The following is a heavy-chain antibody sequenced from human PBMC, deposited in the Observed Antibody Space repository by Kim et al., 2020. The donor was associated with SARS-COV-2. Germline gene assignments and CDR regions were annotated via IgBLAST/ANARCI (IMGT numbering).Heavy chain of an antibody. D-gene: IGHD2-8*01. J-gene: IGHJ2*01. CDR2: ICTSDIT. Sequence: GGSLRLSCAASGFTVSRNDMRWVRQAPGKGLEWVSAICTSDITYYADTVKGRFTISRDNSKNSLYLQMNSLRAEDTAVYYCAGESWCYPYWSRGTIGTVS. V-gene: IGHV3-53*01. CDR3: AGESWCYPY. CDR1: GFTVSRND.